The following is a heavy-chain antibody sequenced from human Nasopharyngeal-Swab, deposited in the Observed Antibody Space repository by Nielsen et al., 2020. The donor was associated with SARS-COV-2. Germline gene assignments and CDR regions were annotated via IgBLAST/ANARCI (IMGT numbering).Heavy chain of an antibody. Sequence: GESLKISCAASGFTFSTYSMHWVRQAPGKGLEWVSAITSSGSYIYYADSVKGRFTISRDNAKNSLFLQMNSLGVEDTAVYYCAAGLDYWGQGILVTVSS. CDR3: AAGLDY. J-gene: IGHJ4*02. CDR1: GFTFSTYS. CDR2: ITSSGSYI. V-gene: IGHV3-21*01.